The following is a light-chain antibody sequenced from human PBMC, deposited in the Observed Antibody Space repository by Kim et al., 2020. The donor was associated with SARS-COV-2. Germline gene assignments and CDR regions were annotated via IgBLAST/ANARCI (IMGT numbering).Light chain of an antibody. J-gene: IGKJ4*01. CDR2: AAS. V-gene: IGKV1-27*01. CDR1: QAISNY. Sequence: SVGDRVTITCLASQAISNYLAWYQQKPGRVPKLLIYAASTLQSGVPSRFSGSGSGAEFTLTISSLQPEDVGTYYCQKYNSVPLTFGGGTKVDIK. CDR3: QKYNSVPLT.